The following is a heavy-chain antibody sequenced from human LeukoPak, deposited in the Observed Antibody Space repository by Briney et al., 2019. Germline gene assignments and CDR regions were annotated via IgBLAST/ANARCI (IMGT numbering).Heavy chain of an antibody. Sequence: GASVKVSCKASGYTFTGYYMHLVRQAPGQGLEWRGGINPNSGGTNYAQKFQGRVTMTRDTSISTAYMELSRLRSDDTAVYYCARDLDSRYSYGPNFDYWGQGTLVTVSS. V-gene: IGHV1-2*02. CDR2: INPNSGGT. J-gene: IGHJ4*02. CDR3: ARDLDSRYSYGPNFDY. CDR1: GYTFTGYY. D-gene: IGHD5-18*01.